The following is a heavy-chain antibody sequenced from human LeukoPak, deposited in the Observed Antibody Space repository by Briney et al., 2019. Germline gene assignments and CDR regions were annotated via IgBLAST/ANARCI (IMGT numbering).Heavy chain of an antibody. V-gene: IGHV3-66*01. Sequence: GGSLRLSCAASGFTVSSNYMSWVRQAPGKGLEWVSVIYSGGSTYYADSVKGRFTISRDNSKNTLYLQMNSLRAEDTAVYYCARNKGDDSDAFDIWGQGTKVTVSS. D-gene: IGHD3-22*01. CDR3: ARNKGDDSDAFDI. CDR1: GFTVSSNY. J-gene: IGHJ3*02. CDR2: IYSGGST.